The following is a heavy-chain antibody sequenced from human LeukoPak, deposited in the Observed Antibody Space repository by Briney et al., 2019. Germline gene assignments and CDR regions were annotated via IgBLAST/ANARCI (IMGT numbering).Heavy chain of an antibody. J-gene: IGHJ6*03. D-gene: IGHD6-13*01. V-gene: IGHV6-1*01. CDR1: GDSVSSNSAA. CDR3: ARALQYSSSWYGVYYYYYMDV. Sequence: SQTLSLTCAISGDSVSSNSAAWNWIRQSPSRGLEWLGRTYYRSKWYNDYAVSVKSRITINPDTSKNQFSLQLNSVTPEDTAVYYCARALQYSSSWYGVYYYYYMDVWGKGTTVTISS. CDR2: TYYRSKWYN.